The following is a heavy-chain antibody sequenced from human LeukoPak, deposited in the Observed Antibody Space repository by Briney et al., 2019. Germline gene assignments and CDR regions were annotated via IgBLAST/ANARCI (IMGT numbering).Heavy chain of an antibody. CDR2: INTDGKT. J-gene: IGHJ4*02. CDR3: AREMEAIDS. Sequence: GGSLRLSCAASGFTFSSHWMHWVRQAPGKGLVWVSGINTDGKTIYADSVKGRFTISRDNAKNTLDLQMNSLRAEDTAVYHCAREMEAIDSWGQGILVTVSS. D-gene: IGHD1-1*01. CDR1: GFTFSSHW. V-gene: IGHV3-74*01.